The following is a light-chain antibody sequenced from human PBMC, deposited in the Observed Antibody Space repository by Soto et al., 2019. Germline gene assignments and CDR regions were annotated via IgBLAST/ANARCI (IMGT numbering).Light chain of an antibody. CDR2: GAS. Sequence: EIVGTQSPGTLSLSPGERATLSCRASQSVSSSYLAWYQQKLCQAPRLLIYGASSRATGIPDRFSGSGSGTAFTLTISRLEPDDFAVYYCQQYGSSQWTFGPGTKVEIK. J-gene: IGKJ1*01. CDR1: QSVSSSY. V-gene: IGKV3-20*01. CDR3: QQYGSSQWT.